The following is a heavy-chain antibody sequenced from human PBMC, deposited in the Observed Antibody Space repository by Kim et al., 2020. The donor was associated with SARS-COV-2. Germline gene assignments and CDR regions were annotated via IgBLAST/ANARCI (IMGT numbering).Heavy chain of an antibody. J-gene: IGHJ4*02. Sequence: GGSLRLSCAASGFTFSSYWMSWVRQAPGKGLEWVANIKQDGSEKYYVDSVKGRFTISRDNAKNSLYLQMNSLRAEDTAVYYCARDKGTEWELLRIFDYWGQGTLVTVSS. CDR1: GFTFSSYW. D-gene: IGHD1-26*01. CDR2: IKQDGSEK. CDR3: ARDKGTEWELLRIFDY. V-gene: IGHV3-7*03.